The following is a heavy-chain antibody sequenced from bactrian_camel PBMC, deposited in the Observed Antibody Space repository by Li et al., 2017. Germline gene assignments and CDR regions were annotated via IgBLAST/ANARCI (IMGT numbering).Heavy chain of an antibody. V-gene: IGHV3S35*01. CDR3: AADWARAVFFACARLCF. CDR2: IEIDGRTT. J-gene: IGHJ6*01. Sequence: QLVESGGGLVRPGGSLTPSCEASGFTFSDYRVWWVRQAPDKGFEWVSYIEIDGRTTSYADSVKGRFTISHDNAKNTLYLQMNSLTPDDAAMYYCAADWARAVFFACARLCFLGPGDPGHRL. CDR1: GFTFSDYR. D-gene: IGHD5*01.